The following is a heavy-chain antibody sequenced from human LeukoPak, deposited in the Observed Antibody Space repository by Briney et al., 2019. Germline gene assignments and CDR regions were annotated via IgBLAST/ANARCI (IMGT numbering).Heavy chain of an antibody. Sequence: SKTLSLTCAVSGGSISSGGYSWSWIRQPPGKGLEWIGYIYHSGSTYYNPSLKSRVTISVDRSKNQFSLKLSSVTAADTAVYYCARGGAEMATNYFDYWGQGTLVTVSS. D-gene: IGHD5-24*01. CDR3: ARGGAEMATNYFDY. CDR2: IYHSGST. CDR1: GGSISSGGYS. V-gene: IGHV4-30-2*01. J-gene: IGHJ4*02.